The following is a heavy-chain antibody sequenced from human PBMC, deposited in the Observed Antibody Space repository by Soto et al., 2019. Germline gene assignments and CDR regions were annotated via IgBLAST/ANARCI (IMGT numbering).Heavy chain of an antibody. Sequence: GGSLRLSCVGSGFTFSSYAMSWVRQAPGKGLEWASAISRGGDVTYYSDSVKGRFTISGDNSKNTLLLQMDSLRAEDTALYYCTKHMIALATASIYWGQGALVTVSS. D-gene: IGHD3-16*01. CDR2: ISRGGDVT. CDR3: TKHMIALATASIY. V-gene: IGHV3-23*01. J-gene: IGHJ4*02. CDR1: GFTFSSYA.